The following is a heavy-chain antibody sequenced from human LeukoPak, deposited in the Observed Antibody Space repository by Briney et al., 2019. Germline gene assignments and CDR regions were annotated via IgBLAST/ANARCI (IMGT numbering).Heavy chain of an antibody. D-gene: IGHD3-10*01. J-gene: IGHJ5*02. CDR2: ITSSGVT. Sequence: PGGSLRLSCAASGFTFSNYGMNWVRQAPGKGLEWVSGITSSGVTYYADSVKGRFTVSRDNSKNTLYLQMNSLRAEDTAVYYCAISGHTSGENWFDPWGQGTLVTVSS. V-gene: IGHV3-23*01. CDR1: GFTFSNYG. CDR3: AISGHTSGENWFDP.